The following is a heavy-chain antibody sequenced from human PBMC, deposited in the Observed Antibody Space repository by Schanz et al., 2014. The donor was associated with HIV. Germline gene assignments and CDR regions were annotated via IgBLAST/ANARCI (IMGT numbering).Heavy chain of an antibody. D-gene: IGHD6-19*01. J-gene: IGHJ4*02. V-gene: IGHV3-23*01. CDR3: AKMARSVAANTNFDY. CDR1: GFTFSNFA. CDR2: ISGSGVST. Sequence: EGQMLESGGGSVQPGGSLRLSCAASGFTFSNFAMSWVRQAPGKGREWVSSISGSGVSTFYAGSVKGRFAISRDKSKNTLYLQMNSLRVEDTAVYYCAKMARSVAANTNFDYWGQGTLVTVSS.